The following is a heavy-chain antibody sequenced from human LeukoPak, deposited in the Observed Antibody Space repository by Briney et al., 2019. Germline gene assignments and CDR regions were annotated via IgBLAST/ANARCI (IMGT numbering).Heavy chain of an antibody. CDR1: GFTFSRYS. V-gene: IGHV3-21*01. CDR2: ISSSSSYI. Sequence: PGGSLRLSCAGSGFTFSRYSMNWFRQAPGKGLERASSISSSSSYIFYADSVKGRFTTSRDNANNSLYLQMSSLRAEDTAVYYCARDAQWLVPEGYYFYMDVWGKGTTVTVSS. J-gene: IGHJ6*03. D-gene: IGHD6-19*01. CDR3: ARDAQWLVPEGYYFYMDV.